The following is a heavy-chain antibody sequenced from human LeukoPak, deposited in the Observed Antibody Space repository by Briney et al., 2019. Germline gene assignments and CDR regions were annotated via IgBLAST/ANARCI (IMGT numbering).Heavy chain of an antibody. D-gene: IGHD6-6*01. V-gene: IGHV1-69*06. CDR2: IIPIFGTA. CDR3: ASLYSSLSYYFDY. CDR1: GGTFSSYA. J-gene: IGHJ4*02. Sequence: ASVKVSCKASGGTFSSYAISWVRQAPGQGLEWMGGIIPIFGTANYAQKFQGRVTITADKSTSTAYMELSSLRSEDTAVYYCASLYSSLSYYFDYWGQGTLVTVSS.